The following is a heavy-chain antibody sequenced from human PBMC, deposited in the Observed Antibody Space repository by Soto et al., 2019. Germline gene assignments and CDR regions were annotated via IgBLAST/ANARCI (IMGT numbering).Heavy chain of an antibody. CDR1: GGSISSGDYY. Sequence: PSETLSLTCTVSGGSISSGDYYWSWIRQPPGKGLEWIGYIYYSGSTYYNPSLKSRVTISVDTSKNQFSLKLSSVTAADTAVYYCASEGGGFPLDYWGQGTLVTVSS. CDR2: IYYSGST. J-gene: IGHJ4*02. V-gene: IGHV4-30-4*01. CDR3: ASEGGGFPLDY. D-gene: IGHD2-15*01.